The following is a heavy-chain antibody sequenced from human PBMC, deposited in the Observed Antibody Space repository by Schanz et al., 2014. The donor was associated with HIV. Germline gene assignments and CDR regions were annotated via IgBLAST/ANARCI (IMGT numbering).Heavy chain of an antibody. Sequence: QVQLVESGGGVVQPGRSLRLSCVASGFNFNSYGMHWVRQAPGKGLEWEAVISYDGSNKKYAGSVKDRFTISRDNAKNTLYVQIRSLRNEDTAVYYCVKGERIGYRIEVTGPTFDYWGQGTLVTVSS. J-gene: IGHJ4*02. CDR3: VKGERIGYRIEVTGPTFDY. CDR1: GFNFNSYG. V-gene: IGHV3-30*18. D-gene: IGHD3-22*01. CDR2: ISYDGSNK.